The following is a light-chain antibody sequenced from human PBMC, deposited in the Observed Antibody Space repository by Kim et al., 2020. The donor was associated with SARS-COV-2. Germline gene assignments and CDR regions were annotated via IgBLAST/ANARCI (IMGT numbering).Light chain of an antibody. J-gene: IGLJ2*01. Sequence: SVAISCTGTSSDVGRYNYVSWYQHHPGKAPKLIIYDVSKRPTGVPDRFSGAKSGNTASLTVSGLQAEDEADYYCSSYAGSNDLVFGGGTQLTVL. CDR3: SSYAGSNDLV. V-gene: IGLV2-8*01. CDR1: SSDVGRYNY. CDR2: DVS.